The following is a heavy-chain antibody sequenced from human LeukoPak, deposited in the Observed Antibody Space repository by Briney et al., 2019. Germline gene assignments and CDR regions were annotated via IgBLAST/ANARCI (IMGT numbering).Heavy chain of an antibody. CDR2: ISYDGSNK. CDR3: AISRSAAAALDY. CDR1: GFTFSSYA. V-gene: IGHV3-30-3*01. J-gene: IGHJ4*02. Sequence: GGALRLSCAASGFTFSSYAMHWVRQAPGKGLEWVAVISYDGSNKYYADSVKGRFTISRDNSKNTLYLQMNSLRAEDTAVYYCAISRSAAAALDYWGQGTLVTVSS. D-gene: IGHD6-13*01.